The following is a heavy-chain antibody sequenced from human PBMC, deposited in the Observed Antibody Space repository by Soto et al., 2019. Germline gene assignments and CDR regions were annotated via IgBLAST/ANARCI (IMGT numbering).Heavy chain of an antibody. Sequence: SVKVSCKASGFTFXSSAVQWVRQARGQRLEWIGWIVVGSGNTNYAQKFQERVTITRDMSTSTAYMELSSLRSEDTAVYYCAAELNDSSGYVDYWGQGTLVTVSS. CDR1: GFTFXSSA. V-gene: IGHV1-58*01. CDR2: IVVGSGNT. D-gene: IGHD3-22*01. J-gene: IGHJ4*02. CDR3: AAELNDSSGYVDY.